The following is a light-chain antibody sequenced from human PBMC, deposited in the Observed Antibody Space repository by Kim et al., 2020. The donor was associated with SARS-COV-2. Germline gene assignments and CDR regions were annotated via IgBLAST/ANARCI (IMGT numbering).Light chain of an antibody. J-gene: IGLJ3*02. Sequence: SYELTQPPSVSVSPGQTATITCSGDKLGEKYVSWYQQKPGQSPVVVIYRDAKRPSGIPERFSGSNSGNAATLTISGTQALDEADYHCKAWESSTAVFGGG. CDR2: RDA. V-gene: IGLV3-1*01. CDR3: KAWESSTAV. CDR1: KLGEKY.